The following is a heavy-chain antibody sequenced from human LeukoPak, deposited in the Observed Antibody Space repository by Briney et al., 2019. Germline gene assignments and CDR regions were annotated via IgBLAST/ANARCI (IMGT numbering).Heavy chain of an antibody. CDR1: GGSITNRHW. V-gene: IGHV4-4*02. CDR3: ARVPISCPGNWFDP. D-gene: IGHD3-3*01. CDR2: IYDDGRT. Sequence: PSGTLSLTCAVSGGSITNRHWWSWVRQPPGKGLEWIGEIYDDGRTTYNASFKSRVYMSLDKSVNQFSLSLLSLTAADTAVYYCARVPISCPGNWFDPWGQGMLVTGSS. J-gene: IGHJ5*02.